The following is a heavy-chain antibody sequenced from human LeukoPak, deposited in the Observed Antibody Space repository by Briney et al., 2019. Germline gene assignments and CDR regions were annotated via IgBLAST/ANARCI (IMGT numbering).Heavy chain of an antibody. CDR1: GFTFSSYS. D-gene: IGHD1-26*01. V-gene: IGHV3-21*01. Sequence: GGSLRLSCAASGFTFSSYSMNWVRQAPGKGLEWVSSITSSSTYIHYADSVKGRFTISRDNAKNSLYLQMNSLRAEDTAVYYYARTTSGATFSDYYYYHMDVWGKGTTVTVSS. CDR3: ARTTSGATFSDYYYYHMDV. J-gene: IGHJ6*03. CDR2: ITSSSTYI.